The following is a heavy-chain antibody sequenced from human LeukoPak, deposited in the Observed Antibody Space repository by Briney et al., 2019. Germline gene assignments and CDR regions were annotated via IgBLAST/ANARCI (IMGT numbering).Heavy chain of an antibody. CDR2: ISGSGGNT. CDR1: GFTFSSYA. CDR3: AKGGYSSSWYLALTFDY. D-gene: IGHD6-13*01. Sequence: GGSLRISCAASGFTFSSYAMSWVRQAPGKGLEWVSAISGSGGNTYYADSVTGRFTISRDNSKNTLYLQMNSLRAEDTAVYYCAKGGYSSSWYLALTFDYWGQGTLVTVSS. J-gene: IGHJ4*02. V-gene: IGHV3-23*01.